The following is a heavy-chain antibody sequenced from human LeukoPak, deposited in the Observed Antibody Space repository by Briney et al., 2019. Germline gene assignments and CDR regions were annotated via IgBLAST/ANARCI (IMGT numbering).Heavy chain of an antibody. V-gene: IGHV3-21*01. J-gene: IGHJ5*02. CDR2: ISSGGMWI. Sequence: GGSLRLSCAGSGFTFSSYAMSWVRQAPGKGLEWLSSISSGGMWIYYADSLKGRFTISRDNAKNSLYLQMKSLRVEDTGVYYCARDAGGRTQREGWFDPWGQGTLVTVSS. D-gene: IGHD1-26*01. CDR3: ARDAGGRTQREGWFDP. CDR1: GFTFSSYA.